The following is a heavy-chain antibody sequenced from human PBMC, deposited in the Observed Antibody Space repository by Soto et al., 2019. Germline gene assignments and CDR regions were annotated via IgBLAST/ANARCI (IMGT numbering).Heavy chain of an antibody. CDR3: ARGNGVVAAMGWFDP. V-gene: IGHV1-2*02. D-gene: IGHD2-15*01. J-gene: IGHJ5*02. Sequence: QVQLVQSGAEVKKPGASVKVSCKASGYTFTGYYMHWVRQAPGQGLEWMGWINPNSGGTNYAQRFQGRVTMTRDTSISKAYMELSRLRSDGTAVYYCARGNGVVAAMGWFDPWGQGTLVTVSS. CDR2: INPNSGGT. CDR1: GYTFTGYY.